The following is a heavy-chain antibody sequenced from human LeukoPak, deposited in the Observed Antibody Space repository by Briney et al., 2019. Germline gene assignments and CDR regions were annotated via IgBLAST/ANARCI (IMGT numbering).Heavy chain of an antibody. CDR1: GYTFTVYY. CDR2: INPNSGGT. CDR3: ARVAGYQLLYSWFDP. V-gene: IGHV1-2*02. Sequence: ASVRVSCKASGYTFTVYYMHWVRQAPGQGLEWMGWINPNSGGTNYAQKFQGRVTMTRDTSISTAYMELSRLRSDDTAVYYCARVAGYQLLYSWFDPWGQGTLVTVSS. J-gene: IGHJ5*02. D-gene: IGHD2-2*02.